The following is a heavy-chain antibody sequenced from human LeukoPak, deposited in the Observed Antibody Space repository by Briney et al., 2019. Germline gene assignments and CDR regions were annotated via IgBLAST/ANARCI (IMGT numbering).Heavy chain of an antibody. V-gene: IGHV1-8*01. J-gene: IGHJ4*02. Sequence: ASVKVSCKASGYTFTSYDINWVRQATGQGLEWMGWMNPNSGNTGYAQKFQGRVTMTRNTSISTAYMELSSLRSEDRAVYYCGRXNPSMVQGVIVYWGQGTLVTVSS. CDR3: GRXNPSMVQGVIVY. CDR1: GYTFTSYD. CDR2: MNPNSGNT. D-gene: IGHD3-10*01.